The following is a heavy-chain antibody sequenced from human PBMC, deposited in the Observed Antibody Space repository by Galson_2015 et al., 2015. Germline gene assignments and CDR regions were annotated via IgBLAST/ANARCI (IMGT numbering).Heavy chain of an antibody. CDR2: IDWDDDK. D-gene: IGHD6-13*01. V-gene: IGHV2-70*01. CDR1: GFSLSTSGMC. CDR3: ARILSGSSSWYLDY. J-gene: IGHJ4*02. Sequence: PALVKPPQTLTLTCTFSGFSLSTSGMCVSWIRQPPGKALEWLALIDWDDDKYYSTSLKTRLTISKDTSKNQVVLTMTNMDPVDTATYYCARILSGSSSWYLDYWSQGTLVTVSS.